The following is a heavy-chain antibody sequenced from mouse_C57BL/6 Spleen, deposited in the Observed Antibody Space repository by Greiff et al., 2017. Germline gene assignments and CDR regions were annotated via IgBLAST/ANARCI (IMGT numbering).Heavy chain of an antibody. CDR2: IRNKANGYTT. V-gene: IGHV7-3*01. D-gene: IGHD2-1*01. CDR1: GFTFTDYY. CDR3: SRSRNYLYSFAA. J-gene: IGHJ2*01. Sequence: EVKLVESGGGLVQPGGSLRLSCAASGFTFTDYYMSWVRQPPGKALEWLGFIRNKANGYTTEYSASVRGRFTISRENSQSILYHQMNAMITDDSAAYYFSRSRNYLYSFAAWRQGTPGPVSS.